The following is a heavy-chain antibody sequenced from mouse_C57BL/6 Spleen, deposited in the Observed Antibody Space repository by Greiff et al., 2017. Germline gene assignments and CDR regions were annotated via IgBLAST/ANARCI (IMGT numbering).Heavy chain of an antibody. D-gene: IGHD1-1*01. CDR1: GYTFTSYW. V-gene: IGHV1-69*01. CDR3: ARRRVSSPYYFDY. Sequence: QVQLQQPGAELVMPGASVKLSCKASGYTFTSYWMHWVKQRPGQGLEWIGEIDPSDSYTNYNQKFKGKSTLTVDKSSSTAYMQLSSLTSEDSAVYYGARRRVSSPYYFDYWGQGTTLTVSS. CDR2: IDPSDSYT. J-gene: IGHJ2*01.